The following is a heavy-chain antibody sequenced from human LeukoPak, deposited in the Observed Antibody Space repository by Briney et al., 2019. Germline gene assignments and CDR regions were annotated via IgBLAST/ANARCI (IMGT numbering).Heavy chain of an antibody. V-gene: IGHV3-21*01. CDR3: ARGLSGGWYSNYFDY. J-gene: IGHJ4*02. CDR1: GFTFSSYS. CDR2: ISSSSSYI. D-gene: IGHD6-19*01. Sequence: KAGGSLRLSCAASGFTFSSYSMNWVRQAPGKGLEWVSSISSSSSYIYYADSVKGRFTISRDNAKNSLYLQMNSLRAEDTAVYYCARGLSGGWYSNYFDYWGQGTLVTVSS.